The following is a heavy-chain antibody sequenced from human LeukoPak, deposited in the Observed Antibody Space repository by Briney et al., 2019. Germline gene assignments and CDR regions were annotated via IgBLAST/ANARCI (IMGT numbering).Heavy chain of an antibody. J-gene: IGHJ5*02. CDR3: ARREFERYGWFGQCWFDP. Sequence: SETLSLTCTVSGGSISSYYWSWIRQPAGKGLEWIGRIHTSGSTNYIPSLKSRFTMSGDTSKNQFSPKLSSVTAADTAVYYCARREFERYGWFGQCWFDPWGQGTLVTVSS. CDR2: IHTSGST. D-gene: IGHD3-10*01. CDR1: GGSISSYY. V-gene: IGHV4-4*07.